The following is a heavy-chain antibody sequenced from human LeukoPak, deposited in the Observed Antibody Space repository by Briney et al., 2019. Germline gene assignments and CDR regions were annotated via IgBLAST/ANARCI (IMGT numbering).Heavy chain of an antibody. J-gene: IGHJ4*02. CDR3: AKENVVVAAAVPDY. V-gene: IGHV3-23*01. D-gene: IGHD2-15*01. CDR2: ISGSGGST. Sequence: GRSLRLSCAASGFIFSDYAMSWVRQAPGKGLEWVSVISGSGGSTYYADSVKGRFTISRDNSKNTLYLQMSSLRAEDTAVYYCAKENVVVAAAVPDYWGQGTLVTVSS. CDR1: GFIFSDYA.